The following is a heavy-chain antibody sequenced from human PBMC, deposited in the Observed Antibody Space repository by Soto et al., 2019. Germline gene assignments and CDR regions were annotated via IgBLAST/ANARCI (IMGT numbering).Heavy chain of an antibody. V-gene: IGHV1-3*01. CDR2: INAGNGNT. CDR1: GYTFTSYA. Sequence: QVQLVQSGAEVKKPGASVKVSCKASGYTFTSYAVPWVRQAPGQRLEWMGWINAGNGNTKYSQKFQGRVTITRDTSASTDYMEPSSRSSEDTAVYYCARDHRYCSSTSCSDAFAIWGQGTMVTVSS. D-gene: IGHD2-2*01. CDR3: ARDHRYCSSTSCSDAFAI. J-gene: IGHJ3*02.